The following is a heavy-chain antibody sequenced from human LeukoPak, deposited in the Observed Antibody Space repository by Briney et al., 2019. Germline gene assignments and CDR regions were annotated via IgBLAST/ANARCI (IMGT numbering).Heavy chain of an antibody. V-gene: IGHV3-21*04. CDR3: ARIGKQQLNYYYYYYMDV. CDR1: GFTFTTNW. D-gene: IGHD6-13*01. Sequence: GGSLRLSCAASGFTFTTNWMTWVRQAPGKGLEWVSSISGSSSYIYYADSVKGRFTISRHNAKNSLYLQMNSLRAEDTALYYCARIGKQQLNYYYYYYMDVWGKGTTVTVSS. J-gene: IGHJ6*03. CDR2: ISGSSSYI.